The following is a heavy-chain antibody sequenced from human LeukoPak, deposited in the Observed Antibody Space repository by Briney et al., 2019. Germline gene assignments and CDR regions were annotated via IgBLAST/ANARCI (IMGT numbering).Heavy chain of an antibody. CDR3: ARSPLGYCSGGSCHFDY. CDR1: GFTFSSYA. Sequence: GGSLRLSCAASGFTFSSYAMHWVRQAPGKGLEWVAVISYDGSNKYYADSVKGRFTISRDNSKNTLYLQMNSLRAEDTAVYYCARSPLGYCSGGSCHFDYWGQGTLVTVSS. D-gene: IGHD2-15*01. V-gene: IGHV3-30*04. CDR2: ISYDGSNK. J-gene: IGHJ4*02.